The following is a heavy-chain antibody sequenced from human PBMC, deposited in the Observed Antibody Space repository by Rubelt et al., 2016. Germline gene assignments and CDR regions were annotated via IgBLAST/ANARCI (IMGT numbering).Heavy chain of an antibody. D-gene: IGHD2-8*01. CDR3: ARDIVLMVYAMLSYGMDV. J-gene: IGHJ6*02. Sequence: QLQLQESGPGLVKPSETLSLTCTVSGGSISSSSYYWGWIRQPPGKGLEWIGSIYYSGSTYYNPSLKSWGTESVDTSNNRFSLRLSAVTAADTAGYYCARDIVLMVYAMLSYGMDVWGQGTTVTVSS. CDR2: IYYSGST. CDR1: GGSISSSSYY. V-gene: IGHV4-39*07.